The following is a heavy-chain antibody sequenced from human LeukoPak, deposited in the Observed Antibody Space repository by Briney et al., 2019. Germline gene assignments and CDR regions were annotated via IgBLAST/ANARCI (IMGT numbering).Heavy chain of an antibody. CDR2: MNPNSGNT. V-gene: IGHV1-8*01. J-gene: IGHJ4*02. D-gene: IGHD6-19*01. CDR1: GYTFTSYD. CDR3: ARVSGWYHEGDY. Sequence: ASVKVSCKASGYTFTSYDINWVRQATGQGLEWMGWMNPNSGNTGYAQKFQGRVTMTRNTSISTAYMELSSLRSDDTAVYYCARVSGWYHEGDYWGQGTLVTVSS.